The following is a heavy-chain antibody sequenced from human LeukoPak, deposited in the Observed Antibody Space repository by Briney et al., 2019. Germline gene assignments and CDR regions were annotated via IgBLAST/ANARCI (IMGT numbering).Heavy chain of an antibody. D-gene: IGHD1-7*01. V-gene: IGHV6-1*01. Sequence: SQTLSLICAISGDSVSSNSAAWNWIRQSPSRGLEWLGRTYYRSKWYNDYAVSVKSRITINPDTSKNQFSLQLNSVTPEDTAVYYCARGGNWNYVGYYYYMDVWGKGTTVTVSS. J-gene: IGHJ6*03. CDR3: ARGGNWNYVGYYYYMDV. CDR1: GDSVSSNSAA. CDR2: TYYRSKWYN.